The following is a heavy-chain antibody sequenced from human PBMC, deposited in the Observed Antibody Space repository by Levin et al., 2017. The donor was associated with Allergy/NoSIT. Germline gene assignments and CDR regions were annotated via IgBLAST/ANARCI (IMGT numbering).Heavy chain of an antibody. CDR3: ARDLVEVGIEAY. D-gene: IGHD3-22*01. CDR1: GFTFDSYT. Sequence: GGSLRLSCATSGFTFDSYTMHWVRQAPGRGLEWVAVISHDGSNKYYADSVKGRFTIFRDNSKDTLYLQMNSLRPEDTAVYFCARDLVEVGIEAYWGQGTLVTVSS. J-gene: IGHJ4*02. CDR2: ISHDGSNK. V-gene: IGHV3-30-3*01.